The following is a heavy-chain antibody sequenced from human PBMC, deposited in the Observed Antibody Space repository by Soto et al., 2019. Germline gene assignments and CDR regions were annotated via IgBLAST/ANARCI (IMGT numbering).Heavy chain of an antibody. D-gene: IGHD3-22*01. CDR2: ISSSGSTI. V-gene: IGHV3-48*01. Sequence: GKGMEWVSYISSSGSTIYYADSVKGRFTISRDNAKNSLYLQMNSLRAEDTAVYYCARVAYYYDSSGYFYWGQGTLVTVSS. CDR3: ARVAYYYDSSGYFY. J-gene: IGHJ4*02.